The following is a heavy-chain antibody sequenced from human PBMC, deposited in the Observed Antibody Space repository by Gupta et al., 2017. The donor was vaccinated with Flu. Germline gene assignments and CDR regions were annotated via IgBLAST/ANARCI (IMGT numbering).Heavy chain of an antibody. CDR3: AIVRDDYYYGMDV. V-gene: IGHV3-66*02. CDR2: IYSGGSA. CDR1: GFTVSTNY. Sequence: EVQLVESGGDLVQPGGSLRLSCAASGFTVSTNYINWVRQAPGKGLEWVSIIYSGGSAHYADSVKGRFTISRDNSKNTLYLQMNRLRVEDTAVYYFAIVRDDYYYGMDVWGQGTTVTVSS. D-gene: IGHD3-10*01. J-gene: IGHJ6*02.